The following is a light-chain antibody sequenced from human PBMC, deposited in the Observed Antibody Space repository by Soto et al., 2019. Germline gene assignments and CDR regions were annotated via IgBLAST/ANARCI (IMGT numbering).Light chain of an antibody. Sequence: QSALTQPASVSGSPGQSITISCTGTSSDVGGYNYVSWYQQHPGKAPKLMIYDVSNRPSGVSNRFSGSKSGNMASLTISGLQAEDEADYYCSSYTSSSFYVFGTGTQLTVL. CDR2: DVS. CDR1: SSDVGGYNY. CDR3: SSYTSSSFYV. J-gene: IGLJ1*01. V-gene: IGLV2-14*01.